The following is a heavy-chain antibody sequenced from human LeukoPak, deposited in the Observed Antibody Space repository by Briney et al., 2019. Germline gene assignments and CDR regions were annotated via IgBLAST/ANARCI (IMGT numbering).Heavy chain of an antibody. D-gene: IGHD1/OR15-1a*01. Sequence: GGSLRLSCAASGFTFSSYWMSWVRQAPGKGLEWVANIKEDGSEKYYVDSVKGRSTISRDNAKNSLYLQMNSLRAEDTAIYYWGEATTSNRFRPWGQGTLVTVSS. CDR2: IKEDGSEK. CDR3: GEATTSNRFRP. J-gene: IGHJ5*02. V-gene: IGHV3-7*01. CDR1: GFTFSSYW.